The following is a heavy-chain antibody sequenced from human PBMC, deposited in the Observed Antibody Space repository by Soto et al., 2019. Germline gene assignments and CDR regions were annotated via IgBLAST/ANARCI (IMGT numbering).Heavy chain of an antibody. D-gene: IGHD1-26*01. J-gene: IGHJ4*02. Sequence: VQLTESGPGLVRPSVTLSLTCDVSGGSITTSVLWTWVRQFPGRGLEWVGEIAHDGHTNYNPFLSGRVIMSVVLSNHQFSLDVASVNAADKAVYFFAGGRDYDYWGQGTLVTVSS. CDR3: AGGRDYDY. V-gene: IGHV4-4*02. CDR2: IAHDGHT. CDR1: GGSITTSVL.